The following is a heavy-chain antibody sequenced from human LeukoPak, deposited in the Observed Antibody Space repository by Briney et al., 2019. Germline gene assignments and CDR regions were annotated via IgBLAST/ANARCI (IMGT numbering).Heavy chain of an antibody. Sequence: SETLSLTCTVSGGSISGYYWSWIRQPPGKGLEWIGYIYSSGSINYNPSLKSRVTILVDTSRNQFSLKLSSVTAADTAVYYCARVDWADTAMVLFDYWGQGTLVTVSS. V-gene: IGHV4-59*08. CDR2: IYSSGSI. CDR1: GGSISGYY. D-gene: IGHD5-18*01. CDR3: ARVDWADTAMVLFDY. J-gene: IGHJ4*02.